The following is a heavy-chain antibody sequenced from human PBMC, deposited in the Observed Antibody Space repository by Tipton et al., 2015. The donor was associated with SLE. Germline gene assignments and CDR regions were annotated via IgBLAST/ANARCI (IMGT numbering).Heavy chain of an antibody. CDR3: ARSTYDSSAYL. J-gene: IGHJ3*01. D-gene: IGHD3-22*01. V-gene: IGHV4-4*07. CDR1: GGSISSYY. Sequence: TLSLTCTVFGGSISSYYWGWIRQPAGKGLGWIGQIHSSGSTSYNPSLKSRVSISVDMSKNQFSLKLNSVTAADMAVYYCARSTYDSSAYLWGQGTMVTVSS. CDR2: IHSSGST.